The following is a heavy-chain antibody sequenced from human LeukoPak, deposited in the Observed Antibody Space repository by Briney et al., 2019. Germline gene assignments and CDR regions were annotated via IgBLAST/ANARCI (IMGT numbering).Heavy chain of an antibody. V-gene: IGHV1-69*16. D-gene: IGHD1-14*01. CDR2: IIPILGTA. Sequence: ASVKVSCKASGGTFSSYTISWVRQAPGQGLEWMGRIIPILGTASYAQKFQGRVTITTDESTSTAYMELSSLRSEDTAVYYCARGSFLREPEYYYYYYMDVWGKGTTVTVSS. J-gene: IGHJ6*03. CDR3: ARGSFLREPEYYYYYYMDV. CDR1: GGTFSSYT.